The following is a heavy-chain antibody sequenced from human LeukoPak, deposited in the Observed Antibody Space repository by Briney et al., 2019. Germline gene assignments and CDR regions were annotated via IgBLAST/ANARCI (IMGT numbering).Heavy chain of an antibody. CDR2: ISYDGSNK. J-gene: IGHJ4*02. V-gene: IGHV3-30-3*01. Sequence: GRSLRLSCAASGFTFSSYAMHWVRQAPGKGLEWVAVISYDGSNKYYADSVKGRFTISRDNSKNTLYLQMNSLRAEDTAVYYCAKGWDTAMVGSDYWGQGTLVTVSS. D-gene: IGHD5-18*01. CDR3: AKGWDTAMVGSDY. CDR1: GFTFSSYA.